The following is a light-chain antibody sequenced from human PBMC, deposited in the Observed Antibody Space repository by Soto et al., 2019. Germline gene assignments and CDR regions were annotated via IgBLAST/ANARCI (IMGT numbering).Light chain of an antibody. J-gene: IGLJ1*01. Sequence: QSVLTQPASVSGSPGQSITISCTGTSTDIGAYNYVSWYQQHPGKAPKLMIYEVNKRPSGVPDRFSGSKSGNTASLTVSGLQAEDEADYYCSSYAGSSNVFGTGTKVNVL. CDR2: EVN. V-gene: IGLV2-8*01. CDR3: SSYAGSSNV. CDR1: STDIGAYNY.